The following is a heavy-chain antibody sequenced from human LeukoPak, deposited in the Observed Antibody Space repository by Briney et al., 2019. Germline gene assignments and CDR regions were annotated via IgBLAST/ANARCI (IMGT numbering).Heavy chain of an antibody. CDR1: GGSFSGYY. Sequence: SETLSLTCAVYGGSFSGYYWSWIRQPPGKGLEWIGEINHSGSTNYNPSLKSRVTISVDTSKNQFSLKLSSVTAADTAVYYCARGPSSSSGDWFDPWGQGTLVTVSS. J-gene: IGHJ5*02. D-gene: IGHD6-6*01. CDR2: INHSGST. CDR3: ARGPSSSSGDWFDP. V-gene: IGHV4-34*01.